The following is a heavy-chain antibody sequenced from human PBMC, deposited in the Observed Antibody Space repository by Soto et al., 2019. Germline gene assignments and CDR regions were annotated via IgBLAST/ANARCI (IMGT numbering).Heavy chain of an antibody. V-gene: IGHV3-48*01. CDR3: ARVYGEYRYYFDY. J-gene: IGHJ4*02. CDR1: GFTFSIYS. CDR2: IPSSSNSI. Sequence: EVQLVESGGGLVQPGGSLRLSCAASGFTFSIYSMNWVRQAPGKGLEWVSYIPSSSNSIHYADSVKGRFTISRDNAKNSLYLQMNSLRAEDTAVYYCARVYGEYRYYFDYWGQGTLVTVSS. D-gene: IGHD4-17*01.